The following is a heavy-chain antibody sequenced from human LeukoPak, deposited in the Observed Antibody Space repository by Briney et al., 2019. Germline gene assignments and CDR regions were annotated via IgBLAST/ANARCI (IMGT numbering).Heavy chain of an antibody. CDR3: ARGTGIVGDGYNLGFIYYYYMDV. V-gene: IGHV4-38-2*02. J-gene: IGHJ6*03. D-gene: IGHD5-24*01. CDR1: GYSISSDYY. Sequence: SETLSLTCTVSGYSISSDYYWGWIRQPPGKGLEWIGSIYYSGSTNYNPSLKSRVTISVDTSKNQFSLKLSSVTAADTAVYYCARGTGIVGDGYNLGFIYYYYMDVWGKGTTVTVSS. CDR2: IYYSGST.